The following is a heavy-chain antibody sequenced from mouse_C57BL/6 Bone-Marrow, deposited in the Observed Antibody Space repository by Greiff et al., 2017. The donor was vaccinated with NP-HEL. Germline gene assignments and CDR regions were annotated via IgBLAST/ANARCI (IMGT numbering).Heavy chain of an antibody. Sequence: VQLQQSGAELVRPGASVTLSCKASGYTFTDYEMHWVKQTPVHGLAWIGAIDPETGGTAYNQKFKGKAILTADKSSSTAYMELRSLTSEDSAVYYCTRDYYGAAWFAYWGQGTLVTVSA. D-gene: IGHD1-1*01. CDR3: TRDYYGAAWFAY. J-gene: IGHJ3*01. V-gene: IGHV1-15*01. CDR1: GYTFTDYE. CDR2: IDPETGGT.